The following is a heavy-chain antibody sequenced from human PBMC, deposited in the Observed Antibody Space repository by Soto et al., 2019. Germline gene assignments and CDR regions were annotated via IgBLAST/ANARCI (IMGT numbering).Heavy chain of an antibody. D-gene: IGHD3-3*01. CDR3: PRGDMVYDYWSGYPRGPYYFDY. CDR2: ISAYNGNT. CDR1: GYTFTSYG. J-gene: IGHJ4*02. V-gene: IGHV1-18*04. Sequence: ASVKVSCKASGYTFTSYGISWVRQAPGQGLEWMGWISAYNGNTNYAQKLQGRVTMTTDTSTSTAYMELRSLRSDDTAVYYCPRGDMVYDYWSGYPRGPYYFDYWGQGTMVTVSS.